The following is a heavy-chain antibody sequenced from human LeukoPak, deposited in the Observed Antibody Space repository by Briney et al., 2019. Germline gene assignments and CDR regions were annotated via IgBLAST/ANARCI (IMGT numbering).Heavy chain of an antibody. V-gene: IGHV3-30*18. CDR2: ISYDGSNK. J-gene: IGHJ4*02. Sequence: GGSLRLSCAASGFTFSSYGMHWVRQAPGKGLEWVAVISYDGSNKYYADSVKGRFTISRDNSKSTLYLQMNSLRAEDTAVYYCAKDHDDWGQGTLVTVSS. CDR1: GFTFSSYG. CDR3: AKDHDD.